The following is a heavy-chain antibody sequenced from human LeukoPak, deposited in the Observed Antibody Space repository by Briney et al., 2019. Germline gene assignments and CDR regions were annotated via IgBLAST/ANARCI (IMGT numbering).Heavy chain of an antibody. V-gene: IGHV3-30*03. CDR3: ASHVRAPAGQFDAFDI. CDR1: GFTFSNYG. CDR2: ISYDGGNK. D-gene: IGHD6-13*01. J-gene: IGHJ3*02. Sequence: GGSLRLSCAASGFTFSNYGMYWVRQAPGKGLEWLSVISYDGGNKYYADSVKGRFTISRDNSKDTLYLQMNSLRAEDTAVYYCASHVRAPAGQFDAFDIWGQGTLVTVSS.